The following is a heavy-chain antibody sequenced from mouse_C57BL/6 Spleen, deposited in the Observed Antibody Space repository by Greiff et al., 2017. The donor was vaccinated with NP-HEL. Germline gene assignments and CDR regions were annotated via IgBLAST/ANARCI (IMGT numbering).Heavy chain of an antibody. CDR2: IYPGSGST. CDR1: GYTFTSYW. D-gene: IGHD3-3*01. V-gene: IGHV1-55*01. J-gene: IGHJ1*03. CDR3: ARERDENWYFDV. Sequence: QVQLQHPGAELVKPGASVKMSCKASGYTFTSYWITWVKQRPGQGLEWIGDIYPGSGSTNYNEKFKSKATLTVDTSSSTAYMQLSSLTSEDSAVYYCARERDENWYFDVWGTGTTVTVSS.